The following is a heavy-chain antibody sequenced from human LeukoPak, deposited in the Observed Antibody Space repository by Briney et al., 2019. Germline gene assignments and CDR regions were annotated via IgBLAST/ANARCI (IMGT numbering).Heavy chain of an antibody. D-gene: IGHD6-19*01. CDR1: GGSFSGYY. Sequence: PSETLSLTCAVYGGSFSGYYWSWIRQSPGKGLEWIGEINHSGSTNYNPSLKSRVTISVDTSKNQFSLKLSSVTAADTAVYYCARMYSSGWCGYWGQGTLVTVSS. V-gene: IGHV4-34*01. CDR2: INHSGST. J-gene: IGHJ4*02. CDR3: ARMYSSGWCGY.